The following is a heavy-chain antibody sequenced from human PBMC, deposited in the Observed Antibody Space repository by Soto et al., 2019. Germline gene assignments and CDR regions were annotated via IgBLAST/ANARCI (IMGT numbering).Heavy chain of an antibody. V-gene: IGHV1-2*02. J-gene: IGHJ5*01. D-gene: IGHD5-18*01. CDR1: GYRFRDAY. CDR2: INPNSGGP. Sequence: SVKVPCNASGYRFRDAYIHWVRHAPGHGVEWMGWINPNSGGPNCGRKFQGRVTMTRDTSINTTYMEVSNLKSNDTAVYYCAGLSPARMAMVGGESGLDAWGQGTLVTVSS. CDR3: AGLSPARMAMVGGESGLDA.